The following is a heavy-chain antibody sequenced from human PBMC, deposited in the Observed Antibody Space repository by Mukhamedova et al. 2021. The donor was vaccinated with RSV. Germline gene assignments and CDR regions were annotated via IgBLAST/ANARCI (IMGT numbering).Heavy chain of an antibody. CDR2: ISFDGHHS. Sequence: SGFHWVRQAPGKGLEWLAVISFDGHHSYYADSVRGRFSIYRDNTNNRLYLQMHGLRREDTAVYYCATVAMRSSWVYFYCGMDV. V-gene: IGHV3-30*04. D-gene: IGHD6-13*01. CDR3: ATVAMRSSWVYFYCGMDV. J-gene: IGHJ6*01. CDR1: SG.